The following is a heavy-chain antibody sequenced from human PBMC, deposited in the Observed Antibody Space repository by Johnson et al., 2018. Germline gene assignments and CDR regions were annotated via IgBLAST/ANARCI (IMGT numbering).Heavy chain of an antibody. CDR3: AKEGQWPGYYMDV. J-gene: IGHJ6*03. CDR2: IPFDGSKT. D-gene: IGHD6-19*01. CDR1: GFSFRSYD. V-gene: IGHV3-30*18. Sequence: QVQLVQSGGGVVQPGRSLRLSCAASGFSFRSYDMHWVRQAPGKGLEWVTVIPFDGSKTYYADSVKGRFTISRDNSRNTLYLQINSLRAEDTAVYYCAKEGQWPGYYMDVWGKGTTVTVS.